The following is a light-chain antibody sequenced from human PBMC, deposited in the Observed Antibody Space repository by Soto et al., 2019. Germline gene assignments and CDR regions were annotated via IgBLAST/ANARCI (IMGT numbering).Light chain of an antibody. V-gene: IGKV3-20*01. Sequence: EILLTQSPGTLSLSPGERATLSCRASQSVSSSYLAWYQQKPGQAPRLLVYGASSRATGIPDRFSGGGSGADFTLTISRLEPEDFAVYYCQQYGSSLPWTFGQGTKVDI. CDR2: GAS. CDR1: QSVSSSY. J-gene: IGKJ1*01. CDR3: QQYGSSLPWT.